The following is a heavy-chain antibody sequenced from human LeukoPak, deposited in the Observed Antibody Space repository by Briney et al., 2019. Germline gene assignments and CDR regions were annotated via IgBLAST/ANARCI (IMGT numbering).Heavy chain of an antibody. D-gene: IGHD1-26*01. V-gene: IGHV1-8*01. J-gene: IGHJ4*02. CDR3: ARGSPYSGSYYY. Sequence: VASVKVSCKASGYTFTSYDINWVRQATGQGLEWMGWMNPNSGNTGYAQKFQGRVTMTRNTSISTAYMELSSLRSEDTAVYYCARGSPYSGSYYYWGQGTLVTVSS. CDR1: GYTFTSYD. CDR2: MNPNSGNT.